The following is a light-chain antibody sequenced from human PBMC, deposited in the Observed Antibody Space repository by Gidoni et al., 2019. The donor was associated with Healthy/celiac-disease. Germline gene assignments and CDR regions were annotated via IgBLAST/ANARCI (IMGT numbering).Light chain of an antibody. V-gene: IGKV1-17*01. CDR3: LQHNNYPFT. CDR2: AAS. Sequence: DIQMTQSPSSLSASVGDRVTITCRASQGIGNDLGWYQQKPGKAPKRLIYAASSLQGGVPSRFSGSGSETEFTLTIRSLQPEAFATYYCLQHNNYPFTFGPGTRVDIK. J-gene: IGKJ3*01. CDR1: QGIGND.